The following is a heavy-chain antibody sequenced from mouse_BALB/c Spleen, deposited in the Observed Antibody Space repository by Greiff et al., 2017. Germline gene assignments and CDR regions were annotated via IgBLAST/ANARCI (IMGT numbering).Heavy chain of an antibody. Sequence: EVQVVESGGGLVKPGGSLKLSCAASGFTFSDYYMYWVRQTPEKRLEWVATISDGGSYTYYPDSVKGRFTISRDNAKNNLYLQMSSLKSEDTAMYYCARDQGYEDAMDYWGQGTSVTVSS. CDR3: ARDQGYEDAMDY. D-gene: IGHD2-10*02. CDR2: ISDGGSYT. V-gene: IGHV5-4*02. J-gene: IGHJ4*01. CDR1: GFTFSDYY.